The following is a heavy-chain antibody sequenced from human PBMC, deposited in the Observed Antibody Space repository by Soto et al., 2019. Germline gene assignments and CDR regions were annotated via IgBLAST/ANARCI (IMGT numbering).Heavy chain of an antibody. V-gene: IGHV4-31*02. CDR3: ARKQAGFFYGIDY. D-gene: IGHD3-3*01. CDR2: IDGSGYT. CDR1: GGSISTGGYY. Sequence: PSETLSLTCTVSGGSISTGGYYWSWIRQYPGKGLEWLGYIDGSGYTFYNPSLQSRITLSMDTSKNQFSLKLSSETAADTAVYFCARKQAGFFYGIDYWGQGTLVTVSS. J-gene: IGHJ4*02.